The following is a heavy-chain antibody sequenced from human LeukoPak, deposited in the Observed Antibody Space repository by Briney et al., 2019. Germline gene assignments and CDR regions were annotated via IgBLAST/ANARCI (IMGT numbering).Heavy chain of an antibody. Sequence: SVKVSCKASGYTFTSYDINWVRQATGQGLEWMGRIIPILGIANYAQKFQGRVTITADKSTSTAYMELSSLRSEDTAVYYCARAVGVAAATFDYWGQGTLVTVSS. V-gene: IGHV1-69*04. J-gene: IGHJ4*02. CDR2: IIPILGIA. D-gene: IGHD6-13*01. CDR3: ARAVGVAAATFDY. CDR1: GYTFTSYD.